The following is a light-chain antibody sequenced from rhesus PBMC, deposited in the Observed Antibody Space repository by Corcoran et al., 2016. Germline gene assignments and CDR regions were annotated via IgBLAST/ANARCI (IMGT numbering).Light chain of an antibody. Sequence: DIQMTQSPSSLSASVGDRVTITCRASQGITNDLAWYKQKPGETPNLLIYEASSLQSGIPSRFRGSGCWTDFTLTISSLQSEDLATYYCQHYYSTPYSFGQGTKVEIK. CDR3: QHYYSTPYS. CDR1: QGITND. J-gene: IGKJ2*01. CDR2: EAS. V-gene: IGKV1-25*01.